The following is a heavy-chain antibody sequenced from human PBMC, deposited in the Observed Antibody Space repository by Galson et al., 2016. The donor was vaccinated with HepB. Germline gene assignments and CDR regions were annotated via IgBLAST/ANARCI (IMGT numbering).Heavy chain of an antibody. D-gene: IGHD2-2*01. CDR2: FYYTGST. J-gene: IGHJ4*02. CDR1: GGSISSSSHY. V-gene: IGHV4-39*01. Sequence: SETLSLTCTVSGGSISSSSHYWGWIRQPPGKGLEWIGNFYYTGSTYYNPSLKSRVTISVDTSRNQVSLNLTSLTAADPAVYYCARRPTYAYFFDYWGQGTQVTVSS. CDR3: ARRPTYAYFFDY.